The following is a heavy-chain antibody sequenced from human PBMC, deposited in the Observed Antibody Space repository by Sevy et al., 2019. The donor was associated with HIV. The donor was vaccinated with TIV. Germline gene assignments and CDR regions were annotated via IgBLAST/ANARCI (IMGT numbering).Heavy chain of an antibody. J-gene: IGHJ5*02. CDR3: ARDRGGITGKTRWFDP. CDR1: GYSISSGYY. D-gene: IGHD1-20*01. V-gene: IGHV4-38-2*02. Sequence: ETLSLTCTVSGYSISSGYYWGWIRQPPGKGLEWIGSIYHSGSTYYNPSLKSRVTISVDTSKNQFSLKLSSVTAADTAVYYCARDRGGITGKTRWFDPWGQGTLVTVSS. CDR2: IYHSGST.